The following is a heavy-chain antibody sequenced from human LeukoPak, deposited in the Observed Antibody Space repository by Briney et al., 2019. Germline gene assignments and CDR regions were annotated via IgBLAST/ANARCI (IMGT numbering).Heavy chain of an antibody. CDR3: ARDPRIAVAGTTAYDYFFYMDV. V-gene: IGHV3-30*04. J-gene: IGHJ6*03. Sequence: GGSLRLSCAASGFTLSRHPIFWVRQAPGKGLEWVAVISHDGGNKYYTDSVKGRFTVSRDNSKNTVYMHMNSLRPNDTALYYCARDPRIAVAGTTAYDYFFYMDVWGKGTTVIVSS. CDR1: GFTLSRHP. CDR2: ISHDGGNK. D-gene: IGHD6-19*01.